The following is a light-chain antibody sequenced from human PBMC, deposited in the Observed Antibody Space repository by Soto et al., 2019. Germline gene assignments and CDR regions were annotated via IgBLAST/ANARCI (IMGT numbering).Light chain of an antibody. CDR1: SSDVGGYNY. CDR2: DVS. Sequence: QSALTQPASVSGSPGQSITISCSGTSSDVGGYNYVSWYQQHTGKAPKLMIYDVSDRPSGVSSRFSGSKSGNTASLTISGLPAEDEAEYYCFSYTSSGVDVSGTGPKV. V-gene: IGLV2-14*01. CDR3: FSYTSSGVDV. J-gene: IGLJ1*01.